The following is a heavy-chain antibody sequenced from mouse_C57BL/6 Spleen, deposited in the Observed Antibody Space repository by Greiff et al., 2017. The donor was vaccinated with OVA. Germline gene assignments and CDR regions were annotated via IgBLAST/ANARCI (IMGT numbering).Heavy chain of an antibody. J-gene: IGHJ4*01. CDR2: INPSNGGT. CDR3: ARSYYSTYYAMDY. D-gene: IGHD2-5*01. V-gene: IGHV1-53*01. CDR1: GYTFTSYW. Sequence: QVQLKQPGTELVKPGASVKLSCKASGYTFTSYWMHWVKQRPGQGLEWIGNINPSNGGTNYNEKFKSKATLTVDKSSSTAYMQLSILTSEYSAVYYCARSYYSTYYAMDYWGQGTSVTVSA.